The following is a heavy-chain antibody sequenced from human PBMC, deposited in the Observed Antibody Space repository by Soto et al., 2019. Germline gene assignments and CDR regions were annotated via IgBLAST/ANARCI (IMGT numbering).Heavy chain of an antibody. D-gene: IGHD6-19*01. Sequence: SETLSLTCTVSGGSISGHYWIWIRQPPGEGMEWIGYIFYSGSTTYNNNPSLKSRVSISVDTSKNQFYLRLSSVTAADTAVYYCARVGSSGWSPDYWGQGTRVTVSS. CDR3: ARVGSSGWSPDY. V-gene: IGHV4-59*11. CDR2: IFYSGSTTY. J-gene: IGHJ1*01. CDR1: GGSISGHY.